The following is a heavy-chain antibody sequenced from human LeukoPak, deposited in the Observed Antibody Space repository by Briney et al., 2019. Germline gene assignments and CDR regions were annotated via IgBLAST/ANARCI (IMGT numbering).Heavy chain of an antibody. V-gene: IGHV4-34*01. CDR1: GGSFSGYY. D-gene: IGHD2-2*02. CDR3: ARGRRYQLLYGAWFDP. CDR2: INHSGST. J-gene: IGHJ5*02. Sequence: SETLSLACAVYGGSFSGYYWSWTRQPPGKGLEWIGEINHSGSTNYNPSLKSRVTISVDTSKNQFSLKLSSVTAADTAVYYCARGRRYQLLYGAWFDPWGQGTLVTVSS.